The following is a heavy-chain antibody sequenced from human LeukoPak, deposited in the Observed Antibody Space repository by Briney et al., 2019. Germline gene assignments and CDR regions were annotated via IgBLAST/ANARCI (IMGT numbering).Heavy chain of an antibody. D-gene: IGHD6-13*01. J-gene: IGHJ6*02. V-gene: IGHV1-8*01. CDR2: MNPNSGNT. CDR3: ARTSRMGSSWYGDYYYGMGV. CDR1: GYTFTSYD. Sequence: ASVKVSCKASGYTFTSYDINWVRQATGQGLEWMGWMNPNSGNTGYAQKFQGRVTMTRNTSISTAYMELSSLRSEDTAVYYCARTSRMGSSWYGDYYYGMGVWGQGTTVTVSS.